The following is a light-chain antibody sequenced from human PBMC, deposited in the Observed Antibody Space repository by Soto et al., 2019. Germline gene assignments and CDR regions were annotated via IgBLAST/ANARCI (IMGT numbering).Light chain of an antibody. CDR1: QNVDNPC. J-gene: IGKJ2*01. V-gene: IGKV3-20*01. CDR3: QQYGSSPYT. Sequence: DIVLTQSPGTLSFSTGETATLSCSASQNVDNPCVAWYQQRPGQAPRLLIHGASTRATGIPDRFGGSGSGTDFALTVSRLEPEDFAVYYCQQYGSSPYTFGQGTKMEIK. CDR2: GAS.